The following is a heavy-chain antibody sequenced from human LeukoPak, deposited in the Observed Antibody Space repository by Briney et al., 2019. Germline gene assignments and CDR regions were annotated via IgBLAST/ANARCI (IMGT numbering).Heavy chain of an antibody. CDR1: GGSFSGYY. CDR2: INHSGST. J-gene: IGHJ4*02. D-gene: IGHD6-13*01. V-gene: IGHV4-34*01. CDR3: AKGIAAAGRPFRFDY. Sequence: SETLSLTCAVYGGSFSGYYWSWIRQPPGKGLEWIGEINHSGSTNYNPSLKSRVTITVDTSKNQFSLKLSSVTAADTAVYYCAKGIAAAGRPFRFDYWGQGTLVTVSS.